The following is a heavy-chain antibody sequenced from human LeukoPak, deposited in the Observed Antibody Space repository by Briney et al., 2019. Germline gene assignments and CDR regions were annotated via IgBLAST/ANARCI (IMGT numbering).Heavy chain of an antibody. CDR1: GYTFTNYY. Sequence: ASVKVSCKASGYTFTNYYIHWVRQAPGQGLEWMGLINPGGDNTDYAQNFQGRVTMTRDTSTSTVYMELSSLRSEDTAIYYCAREGRGVPGAIAAVKGFDYWGQGTLVTVSS. J-gene: IGHJ4*02. CDR2: INPGGDNT. V-gene: IGHV1-46*01. D-gene: IGHD6-13*01. CDR3: AREGRGVPGAIAAVKGFDY.